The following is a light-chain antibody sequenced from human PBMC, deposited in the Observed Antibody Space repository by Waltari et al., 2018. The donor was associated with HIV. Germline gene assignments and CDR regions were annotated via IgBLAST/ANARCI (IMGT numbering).Light chain of an antibody. J-gene: IGKJ2*01. CDR1: QNVSSDY. V-gene: IGKV3-20*01. CDR3: QQYSSSPYT. Sequence: IVLTQSPKTLSLSPGERATLPCRASQNVSSDYLAWYRQRPGQAPRLVIYGVSNRATDVPDRITGSGSGTDFTFTINGLELEDVALYYCQQYSSSPYTFGQGTKLQIK. CDR2: GVS.